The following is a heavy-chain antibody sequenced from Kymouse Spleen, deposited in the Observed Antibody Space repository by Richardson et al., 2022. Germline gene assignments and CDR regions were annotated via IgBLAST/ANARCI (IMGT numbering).Heavy chain of an antibody. CDR1: GFTFSSYG. J-gene: IGHJ4*02. CDR3: AKEGYCSSTSCYVFDY. Sequence: QVQLVESGGGVVQPGRSLRLSCAASGFTFSSYGMHWVRQAPGKGLEWVAVISYDGSNKYYADSVKGRFTISRDNSKNTLYLQMNSLRAEDTAVYYCAKEGYCSSTSCYVFDYWGQGTLVTVSS. V-gene: IGHV3-30*18. D-gene: IGHD2-2*02. CDR2: ISYDGSNK.